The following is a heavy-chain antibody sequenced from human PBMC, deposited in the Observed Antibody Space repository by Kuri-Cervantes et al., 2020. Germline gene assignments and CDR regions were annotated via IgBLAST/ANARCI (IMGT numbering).Heavy chain of an antibody. CDR3: ARDGAYSSSWSTQDYGMDV. J-gene: IGHJ6*02. CDR1: GGSISSSSYY. V-gene: IGHV4-39*07. D-gene: IGHD6-13*01. CDR2: IYYSGST. Sequence: ESLKISCTVPGGSISSSSYYWGWIRQPPGKGLEWIGSIYYSGSTNYNPSLKSRVTISVDTSKNQFSLKLSSVTAADTAVYYCARDGAYSSSWSTQDYGMDVWGQGTTVTVSS.